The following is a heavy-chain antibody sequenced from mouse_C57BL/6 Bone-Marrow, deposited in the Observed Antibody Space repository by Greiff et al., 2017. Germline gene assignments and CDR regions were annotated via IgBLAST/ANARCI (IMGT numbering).Heavy chain of an antibody. CDR1: GYTFTSYD. CDR3: ARGGWLLLWYFDV. V-gene: IGHV1-85*01. J-gene: IGHJ1*03. CDR2: IYPRDGST. D-gene: IGHD2-3*01. Sequence: QLQQSGPELVKPGASVKLSCKASGYTFTSYDINWVKQRPGQGLEWIGWIYPRDGSTKYNEKFKGTATLTVDTSSSTAYMELHSLTSEDSAVYFCARGGWLLLWYFDVWGTGTTVTVSS.